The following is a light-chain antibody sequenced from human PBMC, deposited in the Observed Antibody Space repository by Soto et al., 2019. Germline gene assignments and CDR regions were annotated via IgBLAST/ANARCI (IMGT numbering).Light chain of an antibody. Sequence: EIVLTQSPGTLSLSPGERATLSCRASQSVSNNYLAWYQHKPGQAPRLLIYGASNRATGIPDRFSGSGSGTEFTLTISSLQSEDFAVYYCQPYKNWPPITFGQGTRLEI. V-gene: IGKV3D-15*01. J-gene: IGKJ5*01. CDR1: QSVSNN. CDR2: GAS. CDR3: QPYKNWPPIT.